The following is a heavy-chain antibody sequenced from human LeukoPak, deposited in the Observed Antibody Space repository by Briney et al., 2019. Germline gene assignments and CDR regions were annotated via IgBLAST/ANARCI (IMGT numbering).Heavy chain of an antibody. CDR3: ASLTYCSSTSCWVYGMDV. V-gene: IGHV3-48*03. CDR1: GFTFSSYE. D-gene: IGHD2-2*01. Sequence: GGSLRLSCAASGFTFSSYEMNWVRQAPGKGLEWVSYISSSGSTIYYADSVKGRFTISRDNAKNSLYLQMNSLRAEDTAVYYCASLTYCSSTSCWVYGMDVWGQGTTVTVSS. CDR2: ISSSGSTI. J-gene: IGHJ6*02.